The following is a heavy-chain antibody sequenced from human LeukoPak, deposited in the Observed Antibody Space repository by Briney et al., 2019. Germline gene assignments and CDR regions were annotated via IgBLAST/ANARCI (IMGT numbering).Heavy chain of an antibody. Sequence: SQTLSLTCAISGDSVSSHGAAWNWNRQSPSRGLEWLGRTFYRSKWYNDYAVSVKSRISIDPDTSKNQFSLQLNSVTPDDTAVYYCARDGWPAFDYWGQGTLVTVSS. J-gene: IGHJ4*02. D-gene: IGHD2-15*01. CDR3: ARDGWPAFDY. V-gene: IGHV6-1*01. CDR2: TFYRSKWYN. CDR1: GDSVSSHGAA.